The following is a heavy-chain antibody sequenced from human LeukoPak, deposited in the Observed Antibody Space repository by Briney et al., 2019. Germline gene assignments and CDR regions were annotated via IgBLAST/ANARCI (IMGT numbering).Heavy chain of an antibody. Sequence: PGGSLRLSCAASGFTFSNHYMTWIRQAPGKGLEWVSYIYNGDDTTYYADSVKGRSTMSRDNARNSGYLHMSSLRPEDTAVYYCARGHYGLDVWGQGTTVTVSS. J-gene: IGHJ6*02. V-gene: IGHV3-11*01. CDR2: IYNGDDTT. CDR1: GFTFSNHY. CDR3: ARGHYGLDV.